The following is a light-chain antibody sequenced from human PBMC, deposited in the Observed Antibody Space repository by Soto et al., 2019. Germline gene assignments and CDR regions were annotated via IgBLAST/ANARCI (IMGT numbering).Light chain of an antibody. V-gene: IGLV3-10*01. CDR2: EDS. Sequence: SYELTQPPSVSVSPGQTATITCSGDALPKQYAYWYQQKSGQAPVLVIYEDSMRPSGIPERFSGSSSGTMATLTISGAQVEDEADYYCYSTDSIGNHRRVFGGGTKLTVL. CDR3: YSTDSIGNHRRV. J-gene: IGLJ3*02. CDR1: ALPKQY.